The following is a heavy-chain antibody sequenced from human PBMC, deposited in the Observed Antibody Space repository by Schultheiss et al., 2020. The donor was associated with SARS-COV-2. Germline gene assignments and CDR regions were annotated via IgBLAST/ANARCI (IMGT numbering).Heavy chain of an antibody. Sequence: ETLSLTCTVSGGSISSSSYYWGWIRQPPGKGLEWVSVIYSGGSTYYADSVKGRFTISRDNSKNTLYLQMNSLRAEDTAVYYCARGGDIAMVRGTRAGDAFDIWGQGTMVTVSS. V-gene: IGHV3-53*01. CDR3: ARGGDIAMVRGTRAGDAFDI. J-gene: IGHJ3*02. D-gene: IGHD3-10*01. CDR1: GGSISSSSYY. CDR2: IYSGGST.